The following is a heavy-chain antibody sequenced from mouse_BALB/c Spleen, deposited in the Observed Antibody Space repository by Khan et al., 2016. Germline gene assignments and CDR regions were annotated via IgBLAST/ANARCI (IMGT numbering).Heavy chain of an antibody. CDR2: IDPENGDT. Sequence: VQLQQSGAELVRSGASVKLSCTASVFNIKDYYMPWVKQRPEQGLEWIGWIDPENGDTEYAPKFQGKATMTADTSSNAAYLQFSSLTSEDSAVYYCNAIYYGSDVYFDYWGQGTTLTVSS. V-gene: IGHV14-4*02. CDR1: VFNIKDYY. J-gene: IGHJ2*01. D-gene: IGHD1-1*01. CDR3: NAIYYGSDVYFDY.